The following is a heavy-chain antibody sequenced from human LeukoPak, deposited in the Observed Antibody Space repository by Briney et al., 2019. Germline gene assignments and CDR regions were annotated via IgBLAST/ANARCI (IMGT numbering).Heavy chain of an antibody. V-gene: IGHV4-30-2*01. CDR3: AGSGEGWFDP. J-gene: IGHJ5*02. D-gene: IGHD7-27*01. CDR1: GGSISSGGYS. Sequence: SETLSLTCAVSGGSISSGGYSWSWIRQPPGKGLEWIGYIYHSGSTYYNPSLKSRVTISVDRSKNQFSLKLSSVTAADTAVYYWAGSGEGWFDPWGQEILVTVSS. CDR2: IYHSGST.